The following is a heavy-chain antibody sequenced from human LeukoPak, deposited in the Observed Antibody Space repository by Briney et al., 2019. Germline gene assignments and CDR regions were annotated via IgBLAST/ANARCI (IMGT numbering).Heavy chain of an antibody. D-gene: IGHD4-17*01. Sequence: AGGSLRLSCAASGFTFDDYAMHWVRQAPGKGLEWVALISEDASITYYADSMKGRFTISRDNSKNSLHLQMNGLRSEDTALYYCAKDGDGYGDYGGYYYYMDVWGKGTTVTVSS. V-gene: IGHV3-43*02. CDR2: ISEDASIT. J-gene: IGHJ6*03. CDR3: AKDGDGYGDYGGYYYYMDV. CDR1: GFTFDDYA.